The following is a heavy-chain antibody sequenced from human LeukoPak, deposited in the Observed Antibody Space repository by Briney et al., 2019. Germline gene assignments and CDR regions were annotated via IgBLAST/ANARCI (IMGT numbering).Heavy chain of an antibody. V-gene: IGHV3-21*01. J-gene: IGHJ5*02. Sequence: GGSLRLSCAASGFTLSSYSMNWVRQAPGKGLEWVSSISSSSSYIYYADSVKGRFTISRDNAKNSLYLQMNSLRAEDTAVYYCAREFGYCTNGVCYTPNWFDPWGQGTLVTVSS. CDR3: AREFGYCTNGVCYTPNWFDP. D-gene: IGHD2-8*01. CDR1: GFTLSSYS. CDR2: ISSSSSYI.